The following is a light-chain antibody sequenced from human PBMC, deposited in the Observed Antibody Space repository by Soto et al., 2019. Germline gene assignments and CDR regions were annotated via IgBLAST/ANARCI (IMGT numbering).Light chain of an antibody. J-gene: IGLJ1*01. V-gene: IGLV2-18*02. CDR2: EVS. Sequence: QSVLTQPPSVSGSPGQSVTISCSGTSSDVGSYNHVSCYQQAPGTAPKVMIYEVSNRPSGFPDRFSGSKSGNTASLTFSGLQPEDEADYYCYSFTTSNTYVFGTGTKVTVL. CDR3: YSFTTSNTYV. CDR1: SSDVGSYNH.